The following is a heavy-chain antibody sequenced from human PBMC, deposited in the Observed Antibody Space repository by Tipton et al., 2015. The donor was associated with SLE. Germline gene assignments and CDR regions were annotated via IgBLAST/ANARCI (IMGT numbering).Heavy chain of an antibody. J-gene: IGHJ3*02. CDR1: GASISNYY. D-gene: IGHD2/OR15-2a*01. V-gene: IGHV4-59*13. Sequence: TLSLTCTVSGASISNYYWSWIRQPPGKGLEWVGYISYSGITNCSPSLKSRVTISVDTSKNQFSLKLTSVTAADTAVYYCASPFDIDAFDIWGQGTMVTVSS. CDR3: ASPFDIDAFDI. CDR2: ISYSGIT.